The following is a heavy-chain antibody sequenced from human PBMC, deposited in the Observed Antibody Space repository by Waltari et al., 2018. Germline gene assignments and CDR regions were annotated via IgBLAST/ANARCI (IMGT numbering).Heavy chain of an antibody. CDR2: IWYDGSNK. CDR1: GFTFSSYG. V-gene: IGHV3-33*01. CDR3: ARGGSSSWSDYYYYGMDV. J-gene: IGHJ6*02. Sequence: QVQLVESGGGVVQPGRSLRLSCAASGFTFSSYGMHWVRQAPGKGLEWVAVIWYDGSNKYYPGSVKGRFTISRENAKNSLYLQMNSLRAGDTAVYYCARGGSSSWSDYYYYGMDVWGQGTTVTVSS. D-gene: IGHD6-13*01.